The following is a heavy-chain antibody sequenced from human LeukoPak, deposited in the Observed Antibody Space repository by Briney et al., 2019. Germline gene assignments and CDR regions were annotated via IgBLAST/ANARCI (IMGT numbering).Heavy chain of an antibody. J-gene: IGHJ4*02. Sequence: HSGGSLRLSCSASGFTFTTYGMNWVRQAPGKGLEWVSGIGGSGVRTYYADSVKGRFTISRDNAKNSLYLQMNSLRAEDTAVYYCARDLMGIAYRGAFYYWGQGTLVTVSS. CDR2: IGGSGVRT. CDR1: GFTFTTYG. D-gene: IGHD6-13*01. V-gene: IGHV3-23*01. CDR3: ARDLMGIAYRGAFYY.